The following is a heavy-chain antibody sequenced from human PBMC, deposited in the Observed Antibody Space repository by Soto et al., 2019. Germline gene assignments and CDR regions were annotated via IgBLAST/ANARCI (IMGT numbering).Heavy chain of an antibody. CDR2: INAGNGNT. CDR1: GYTFTSYA. Sequence: GASVKVSCKASGYTFTSYAMHWVRQATGQRLEWIRWINAGNGNTKYSQKLQGRVTITRDTSASTAYMELSSLRSEDTAVYYCARDPCTMVRGVIPYYCYMDVWGKGTTVTVSS. CDR3: ARDPCTMVRGVIPYYCYMDV. D-gene: IGHD3-10*01. J-gene: IGHJ6*03. V-gene: IGHV1-3*01.